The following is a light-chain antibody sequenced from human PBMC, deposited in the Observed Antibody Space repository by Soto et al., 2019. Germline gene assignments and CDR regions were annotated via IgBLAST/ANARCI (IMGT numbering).Light chain of an antibody. Sequence: QSVLTQPASVSGSPGQSITISCTGTSSDVGGYNYVSWYQQHPDKAPKLMIYEVSNRPSGVSNRFSGSKSGHTASLTISGLQSEDDADYFCTSYTSYSTLDVFGTGTKLTVL. CDR1: SSDVGGYNY. V-gene: IGLV2-14*01. J-gene: IGLJ1*01. CDR3: TSYTSYSTLDV. CDR2: EVS.